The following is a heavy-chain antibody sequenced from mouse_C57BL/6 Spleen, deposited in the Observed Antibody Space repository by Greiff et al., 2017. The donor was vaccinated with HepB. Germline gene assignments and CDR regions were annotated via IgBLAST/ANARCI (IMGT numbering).Heavy chain of an antibody. V-gene: IGHV1-50*01. CDR1: GYTFTSYW. CDR3: ASRRAMDY. Sequence: QVQLQHPGAELVKPGASVKLSCKASGYTFTSYWMPWVKQRPGQGLEWIGEIDPSDSYTNYNQKFKGKATLTVDTSSSTAYMQLSSLTSEDSAVYYCASRRAMDYWGQGTSVTVSS. CDR2: IDPSDSYT. J-gene: IGHJ4*01.